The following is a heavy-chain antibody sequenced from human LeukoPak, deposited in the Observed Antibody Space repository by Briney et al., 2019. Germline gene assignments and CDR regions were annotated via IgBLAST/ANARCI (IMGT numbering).Heavy chain of an antibody. Sequence: PGGSLRLSCAASGFSFSLYAMNWVRQAPGKGQDWVSTIIETGASPYYADSVRGRFTVSRDSSKNMFYLQMNSLRAEDTAIYYCARRGAGSGGLDYWGQGTLVTVSS. V-gene: IGHV3-23*01. J-gene: IGHJ4*02. D-gene: IGHD6-19*01. CDR1: GFSFSLYA. CDR2: IIETGASP. CDR3: ARRGAGSGGLDY.